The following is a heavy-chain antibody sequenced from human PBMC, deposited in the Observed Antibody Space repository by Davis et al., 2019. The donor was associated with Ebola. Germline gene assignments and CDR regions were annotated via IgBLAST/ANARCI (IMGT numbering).Heavy chain of an antibody. CDR2: IYYSGST. CDR1: GGSISSYY. Sequence: MPSETLSLTCTVSGGSISSYYWSWIRQPPGKGLEWIGSIYYSGSTYYNPSLKSRVTIALDTSKNQFSLKLSSVTAADTAVYYCASSSSRSYWGGYFDYWGQGTLVTVSS. V-gene: IGHV4-59*01. D-gene: IGHD1-26*01. CDR3: ASSSSRSYWGGYFDY. J-gene: IGHJ4*02.